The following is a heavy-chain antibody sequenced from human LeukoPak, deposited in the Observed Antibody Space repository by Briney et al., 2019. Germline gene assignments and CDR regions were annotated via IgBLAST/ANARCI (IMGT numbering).Heavy chain of an antibody. CDR3: ARDSGAVGTFDY. CDR1: GFTVSSNY. CDR2: IYSGGTT. V-gene: IGHV3-66*01. J-gene: IGHJ4*02. D-gene: IGHD6-13*01. Sequence: PGGSLRLSCAASGFTVSSNYMSWVRQAPGKGLEWVSVIYSGGTTYYADSVKGRFTISRDNSKNTLYLQMNSLRVEDTAVYYCARDSGAVGTFDYWGQGTLVTVSS.